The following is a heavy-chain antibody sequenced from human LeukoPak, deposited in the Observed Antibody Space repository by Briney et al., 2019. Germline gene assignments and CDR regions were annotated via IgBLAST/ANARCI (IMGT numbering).Heavy chain of an antibody. D-gene: IGHD3-9*01. CDR1: GGTFSSYA. J-gene: IGHJ6*03. CDR3: ARAHLKSRYFDWFNYYYYMDV. CDR2: IIPIFGTA. Sequence: SVKVSCKASGGTFSSYAISWVRQAPGQGLEWMGGIIPIFGTANYAQKFQGRVTITADESTSTAYMELSSLRSEDTAVYYCARAHLKSRYFDWFNYYYYMDVWGKGTTVTVSS. V-gene: IGHV1-69*13.